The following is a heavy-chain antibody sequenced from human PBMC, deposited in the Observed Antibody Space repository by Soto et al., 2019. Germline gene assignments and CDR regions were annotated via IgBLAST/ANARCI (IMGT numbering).Heavy chain of an antibody. D-gene: IGHD4-4*01. J-gene: IGHJ3*02. CDR2: IIPIFGTS. CDR3: ERDSTVATHAFDI. CDR1: GGTFSSYA. V-gene: IGHV1-69*12. Sequence: QVQLAQSGAEVKTPGSSVKVSCKASGGTFSSYAISWVRQAPGQGLEWMGGIIPIFGTSNYAQMFQGRVTITADDATNTAYMELSSLTSDDTAMYYCERDSTVATHAFDIWGQGTMVTVSS.